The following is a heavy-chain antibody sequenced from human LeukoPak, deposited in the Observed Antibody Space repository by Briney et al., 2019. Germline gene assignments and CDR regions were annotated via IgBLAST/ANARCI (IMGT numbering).Heavy chain of an antibody. Sequence: GASVKVSCKASGYTFTSYGISWVRQAPGQGLEWMGWISAYNGNTNYAQKLQGRVTMTTDTSTSTAYMELRSLRSDDTAVYYCARDSPHSTPNRNFDYGGQGTLVTVSS. V-gene: IGHV1-18*01. CDR2: ISAYNGNT. D-gene: IGHD2-2*01. J-gene: IGHJ4*02. CDR3: ARDSPHSTPNRNFDY. CDR1: GYTFTSYG.